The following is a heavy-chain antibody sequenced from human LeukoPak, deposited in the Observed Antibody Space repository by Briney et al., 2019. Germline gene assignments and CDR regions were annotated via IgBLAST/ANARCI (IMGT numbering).Heavy chain of an antibody. Sequence: GGSLRLSCAASGFTFSSYEMNWVRQAPGKGLEWVSYISSSGSTIYYADSVKGRFTISRDNAKNSLYLQMNSLRAEDTAVYYCARDSSMAVAGTDYWGQGTLVTVSS. CDR1: GFTFSSYE. D-gene: IGHD6-19*01. J-gene: IGHJ4*02. V-gene: IGHV3-48*03. CDR3: ARDSSMAVAGTDY. CDR2: ISSSGSTI.